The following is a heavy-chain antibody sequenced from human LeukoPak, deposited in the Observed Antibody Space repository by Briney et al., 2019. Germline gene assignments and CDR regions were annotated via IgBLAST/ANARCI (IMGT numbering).Heavy chain of an antibody. CDR3: AKDPRRGYCSGGSCYY. Sequence: GGPLRLSCAASGFTFSSYVMHWVRQAPGKGLEWVAIISYDGSNEYYADSVKGRFTISRDNSKNTLYLQMNSLRAEDTAVYYCAKDPRRGYCSGGSCYYWGQGTLVTVSS. CDR1: GFTFSSYV. J-gene: IGHJ4*02. D-gene: IGHD2-15*01. CDR2: ISYDGSNE. V-gene: IGHV3-30*04.